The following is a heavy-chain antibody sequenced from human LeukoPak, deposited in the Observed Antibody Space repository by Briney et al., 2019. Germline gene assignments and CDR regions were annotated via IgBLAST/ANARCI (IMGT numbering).Heavy chain of an antibody. CDR2: INHSRNT. CDR3: ARGGYYGSGNDFRFDP. CDR1: GGSFSDYY. D-gene: IGHD3-10*01. J-gene: IGHJ5*02. Sequence: PSETLSLTCAVYGGSFSDYYWTWIRQPPGKGLEWIGEINHSRNTNYNPSLKSRVTISVDTSKNQFSLKLSSVTAADTAVYYCARGGYYGSGNDFRFDPWGQGTLVTVSS. V-gene: IGHV4-34*01.